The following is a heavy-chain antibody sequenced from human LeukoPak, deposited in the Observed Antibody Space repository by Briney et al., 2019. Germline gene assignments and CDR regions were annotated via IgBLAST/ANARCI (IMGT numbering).Heavy chain of an antibody. V-gene: IGHV3-30*18. CDR2: ISYDGSNK. CDR3: AKRSGYYDSSVQVGMDV. D-gene: IGHD3-22*01. J-gene: IGHJ6*02. CDR1: GFTFSSYG. Sequence: GGSLRLSCAASGFTFSSYGMHWVRQAPGKGLEWVAVISYDGSNKYYADSVKGRFTISRDNSKNTLYLQTNSLRAEDTAVYYCAKRSGYYDSSVQVGMDVWGQGTTVTVSS.